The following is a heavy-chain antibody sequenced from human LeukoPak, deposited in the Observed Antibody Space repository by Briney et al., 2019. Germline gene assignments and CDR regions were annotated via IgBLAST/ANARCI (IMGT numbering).Heavy chain of an antibody. CDR3: ARDFLSYDGTEDHFEDTFDI. CDR2: IGGFNGNT. CDR1: GYTFSDYG. V-gene: IGHV1-18*01. J-gene: IGHJ3*02. Sequence: ASVKVSCKASGYTFSDYGLSWVRQAPGRGLKWMGWIGGFNGNTNYQQTLRGRVTMNTDTSTSTAYMELRSLRSDDTAVYYCARDFLSYDGTEDHFEDTFDIWGQGTMVTVSS. D-gene: IGHD3-22*01.